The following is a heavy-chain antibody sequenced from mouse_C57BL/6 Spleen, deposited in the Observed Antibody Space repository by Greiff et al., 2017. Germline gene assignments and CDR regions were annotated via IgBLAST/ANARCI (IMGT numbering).Heavy chain of an antibody. D-gene: IGHD2-3*01. CDR1: GYTFTSYW. CDR2: IDPSDSYT. Sequence: VQLQQPGAELVMPGASVKLSCKASGYTFTSYWMHWVKQRPGQGLEWIGEIDPSDSYTNYNQKFKGKSTLTVDKSSSTAYMQLSSLTSEDSAVYYCARSGGYYERVWYFDVWGTGTTVTVSS. CDR3: ARSGGYYERVWYFDV. V-gene: IGHV1-69*01. J-gene: IGHJ1*03.